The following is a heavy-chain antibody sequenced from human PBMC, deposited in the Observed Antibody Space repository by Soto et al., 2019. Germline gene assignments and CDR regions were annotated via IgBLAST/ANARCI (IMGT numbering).Heavy chain of an antibody. CDR2: SSNSGSFT. CDR3: VKSGDNYNLLDY. CDR1: GFTLSDHY. V-gene: IGHV3-11*06. D-gene: IGHD1-1*01. J-gene: IGHJ4*02. Sequence: SLRLSCEASGFTLSDHYISGILQAPGKGLEWIGYSSNSGSFTRYADSVKGRFSISRDNAKSSLYLQISSLRGDDTATYYCVKSGDNYNLLDYWGQGTPVTVSS.